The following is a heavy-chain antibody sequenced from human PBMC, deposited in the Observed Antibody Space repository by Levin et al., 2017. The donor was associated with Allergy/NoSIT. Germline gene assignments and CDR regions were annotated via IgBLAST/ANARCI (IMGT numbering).Heavy chain of an antibody. V-gene: IGHV3-21*01. Sequence: GGSLRLSCAASGFTFSSYSMNWVRQAPGKGLEWVSSISSSSSYIYFADSVKGRFTISRDNAKNSLYLQMNSLRAEDTAVYYCARDGGGTVTTLNYGMDVWGQGTTVTVSS. D-gene: IGHD4-17*01. J-gene: IGHJ6*02. CDR3: ARDGGGTVTTLNYGMDV. CDR1: GFTFSSYS. CDR2: ISSSSSYI.